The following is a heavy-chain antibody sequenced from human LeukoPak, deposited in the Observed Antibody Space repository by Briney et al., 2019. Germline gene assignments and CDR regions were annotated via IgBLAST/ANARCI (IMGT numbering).Heavy chain of an antibody. CDR1: GGTFSSYA. Sequence: SVKVSCKASGGTFSSYAISWVRQAPGQGLEWMGGIIPIFGTANYAQKFQGRVTITTDESTSTAYMELSSLRSEDTAVYYCARHSYSSSWRDYYYYYMDVWGKGTTVTVSS. V-gene: IGHV1-69*05. CDR3: ARHSYSSSWRDYYYYYMDV. CDR2: IIPIFGTA. J-gene: IGHJ6*03. D-gene: IGHD6-13*01.